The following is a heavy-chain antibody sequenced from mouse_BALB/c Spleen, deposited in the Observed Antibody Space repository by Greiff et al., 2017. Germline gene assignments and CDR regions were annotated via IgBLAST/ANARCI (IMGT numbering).Heavy chain of an antibody. J-gene: IGHJ4*01. Sequence: QVQLQQPGAELVMPGASVKMSCKASGYTFTDYWMHWVKQRPGQGLEWIGAIDTSDSYTSYNQKFKGKATLTVDESSSTAYMQLSSLTSEDSAVYYCARGGVGPDYYAMDYWSQGTSVTVSS. CDR3: ARGGVGPDYYAMDY. D-gene: IGHD4-1*01. CDR1: GYTFTDYW. CDR2: IDTSDSYT. V-gene: IGHV1-69*01.